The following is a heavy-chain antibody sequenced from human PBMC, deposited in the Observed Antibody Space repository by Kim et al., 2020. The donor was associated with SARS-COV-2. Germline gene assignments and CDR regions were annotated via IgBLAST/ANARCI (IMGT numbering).Heavy chain of an antibody. CDR2: IKQDGSEK. V-gene: IGHV3-7*03. D-gene: IGHD6-6*01. CDR1: GFTFSSYW. Sequence: GGSLRLSCAASGFTFSSYWMSWVRQAPGKGLEWVANIKQDGSEKYYVDSVKGRFTISRDNAKNSLYLQMNSLRAEDTAVYYCVAEKYSSSSGSYYYGMDVWGQGTTVTVSS. CDR3: VAEKYSSSSGSYYYGMDV. J-gene: IGHJ6*02.